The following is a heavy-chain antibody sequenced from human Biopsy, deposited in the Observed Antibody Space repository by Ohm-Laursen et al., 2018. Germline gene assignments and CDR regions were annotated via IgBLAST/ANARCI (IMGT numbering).Heavy chain of an antibody. V-gene: IGHV3-74*01. CDR3: ARDGAGSYHDY. J-gene: IGHJ4*02. CDR2: FNSDGTDT. CDR1: GFTFSSSW. D-gene: IGHD3-10*01. Sequence: SLRLSCAASGFTFSSSWMHWVRQAPGKGLEWVSRFNSDGTDTTYADSVKGRFTVSRDNAKNSLYLQMNSLTVEDTAVYYCARDGAGSYHDYWGQGTLVTVSS.